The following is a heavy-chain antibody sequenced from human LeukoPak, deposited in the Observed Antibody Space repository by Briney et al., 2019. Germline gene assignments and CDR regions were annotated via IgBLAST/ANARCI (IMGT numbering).Heavy chain of an antibody. D-gene: IGHD6-19*01. J-gene: IGHJ4*02. Sequence: GGSLRLSCAASGFTFSSYAMSWVRQAPGKGLEWVSAISGSGGSTYYVDSVKGRFTISRDNSKNTLYLQMNSLRAEDTAVYYCAKAGSSGWYLGFDYWGQGTLVTVSS. CDR1: GFTFSSYA. CDR2: ISGSGGST. CDR3: AKAGSSGWYLGFDY. V-gene: IGHV3-23*01.